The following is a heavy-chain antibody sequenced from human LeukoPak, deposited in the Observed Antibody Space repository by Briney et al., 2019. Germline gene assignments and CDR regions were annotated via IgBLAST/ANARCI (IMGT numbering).Heavy chain of an antibody. Sequence: GASVKVSCKASGYTFTSYAMHWVRQAPRQRLEWMGWINAGNGNTKYSQKFQGRVTITRDTSASTAYMELSSLRSEDTAVYYCARDMVRGSSGPVYYYYGMDVWGQGTTVTVSS. D-gene: IGHD3-10*01. CDR2: INAGNGNT. CDR3: ARDMVRGSSGPVYYYYGMDV. J-gene: IGHJ6*02. V-gene: IGHV1-3*01. CDR1: GYTFTSYA.